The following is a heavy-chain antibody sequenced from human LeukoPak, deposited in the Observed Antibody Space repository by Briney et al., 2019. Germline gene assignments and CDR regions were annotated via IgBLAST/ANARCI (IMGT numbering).Heavy chain of an antibody. J-gene: IGHJ4*02. D-gene: IGHD6-13*01. CDR1: GFTFSSYS. CDR3: ASRSSWYDPFDY. V-gene: IGHV3-21*01. Sequence: GGSLRLFCEASGFTFSSYSMKWVRQAPGKGLEGVSCIRSTSSYKYYADSVKGRFTISRDNAKNSLYLQMNSLRAEDTAVYYCASRSSWYDPFDYWGQGTLVTVSS. CDR2: IRSTSSYK.